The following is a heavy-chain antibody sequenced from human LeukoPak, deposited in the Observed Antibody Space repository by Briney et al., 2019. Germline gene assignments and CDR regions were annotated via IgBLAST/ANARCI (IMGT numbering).Heavy chain of an antibody. J-gene: IGHJ3*02. V-gene: IGHV4-39*07. D-gene: IGHD3-22*01. CDR2: IYYSGST. Sequence: SETLSLTCTVSGGSISSSSYYWGWIRQPPGKGLEWIGSIYYSGSTYYNPSLKSRVTISVDTSKNQFSLKLSSVTAADTAVYYCARRSTGSSRYYDSSGYFAFDIWGQGTMVTVSS. CDR1: GGSISSSSYY. CDR3: ARRSTGSSRYYDSSGYFAFDI.